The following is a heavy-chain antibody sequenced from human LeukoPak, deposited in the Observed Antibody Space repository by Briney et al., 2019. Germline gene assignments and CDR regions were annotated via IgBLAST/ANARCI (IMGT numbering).Heavy chain of an antibody. J-gene: IGHJ4*02. D-gene: IGHD1-26*01. CDR3: ARDYTVGATLGY. CDR2: IRCDGSEK. Sequence: GGSLRLSCVATGFSFSSYGMHWVRRAPGKGLEWMTFIRCDGSEKYYADSVKGRFTISRDNAKNTLYLQMNSLRAEDTAVYYCARDYTVGATLGYWGQGTLVTVSS. CDR1: GFSFSSYG. V-gene: IGHV3-30*02.